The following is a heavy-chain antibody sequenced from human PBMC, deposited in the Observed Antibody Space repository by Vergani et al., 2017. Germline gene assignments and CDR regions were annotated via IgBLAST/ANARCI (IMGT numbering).Heavy chain of an antibody. Sequence: QVQLQESGPGLVKPSQTLSLTCTVSGGSISSGGYYWSWIRQHPGKGLEWIGYIYYSGSTHYNPSLKSRVTISVDTSKNQFSLKLSSVTAADTAVYYCARGDSSVVVLFGELSRYNWFDPWGQGTLVTVSS. J-gene: IGHJ5*02. CDR2: IYYSGST. V-gene: IGHV4-31*03. CDR3: ARGDSSVVVLFGELSRYNWFDP. D-gene: IGHD3-10*02. CDR1: GGSISSGGYY.